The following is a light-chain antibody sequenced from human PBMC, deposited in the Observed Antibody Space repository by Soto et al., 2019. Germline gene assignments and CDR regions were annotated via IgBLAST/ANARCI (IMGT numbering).Light chain of an antibody. Sequence: EIVMTQSPATLSVSPGERATLSCRASRSVSNNLAWYQQKPGQAPRLLLYGASSRATGIPARFSGSGSATEFTLTISSLQSEDFSIYYCQQYDSWPITFGQGTRLEIK. V-gene: IGKV3-15*01. CDR1: RSVSNN. J-gene: IGKJ5*01. CDR3: QQYDSWPIT. CDR2: GAS.